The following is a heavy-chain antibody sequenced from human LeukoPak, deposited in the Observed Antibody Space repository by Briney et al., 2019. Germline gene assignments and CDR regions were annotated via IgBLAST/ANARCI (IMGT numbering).Heavy chain of an antibody. V-gene: IGHV3-11*04. Sequence: PGGSLRLSCAASGFTFSDYYMSWIRQAPGKGLEWVSYISSSGSTIYYADSVKGRFTISRDNAKNSLYLQMNSLRAEDTAVYYCAREFVDTAMVTFDYWGQGTLVTVSS. D-gene: IGHD5-18*01. CDR1: GFTFSDYY. J-gene: IGHJ4*02. CDR3: AREFVDTAMVTFDY. CDR2: ISSSGSTI.